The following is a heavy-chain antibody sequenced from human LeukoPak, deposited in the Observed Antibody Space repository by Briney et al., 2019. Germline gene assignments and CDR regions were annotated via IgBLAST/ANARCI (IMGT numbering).Heavy chain of an antibody. CDR3: ARDRSLGIIDY. D-gene: IGHD3-16*01. CDR1: GGSISNYY. V-gene: IGHV4-59*13. CDR2: IYYSGST. J-gene: IGHJ4*02. Sequence: SETLSLTCTVSGGSISNYYWSWIRQPPGKGLEWIGYIYYSGSTNYNPSLESRVTISVDTSKNQFSLKLDSVTAADTAVYYCARDRSLGIIDYWGQGTLVTVSS.